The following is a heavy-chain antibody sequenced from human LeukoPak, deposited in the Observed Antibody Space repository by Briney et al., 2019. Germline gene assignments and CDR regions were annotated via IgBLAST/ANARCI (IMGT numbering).Heavy chain of an antibody. V-gene: IGHV3-30-3*01. Sequence: PGGSLRRSCVASGFSFSNYAMYWVRQAPGKGLEWVAFISYDGSNKYYADSVKGRFTISRDNSKNTLYLQMNSLRAEDTAVYYCARVVLFGGIAGLIDYWGQGTLVTVSS. J-gene: IGHJ4*02. CDR1: GFSFSNYA. CDR2: ISYDGSNK. D-gene: IGHD1-26*01. CDR3: ARVVLFGGIAGLIDY.